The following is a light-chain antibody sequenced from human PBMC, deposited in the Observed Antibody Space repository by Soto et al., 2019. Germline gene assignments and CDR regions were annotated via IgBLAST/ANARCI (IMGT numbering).Light chain of an antibody. Sequence: ESMLTQSPGTLSLSPGERATLSCRASQSVSTRYLAWYQQKPGQAPRILIYGASIRATGIPDRFSGSGAGTDFTLTIIRLEPEDFAVYYCHQFGSSPPAFTFGQGTKLDI. V-gene: IGKV3-20*01. J-gene: IGKJ2*01. CDR3: HQFGSSPPAFT. CDR1: QSVSTRY. CDR2: GAS.